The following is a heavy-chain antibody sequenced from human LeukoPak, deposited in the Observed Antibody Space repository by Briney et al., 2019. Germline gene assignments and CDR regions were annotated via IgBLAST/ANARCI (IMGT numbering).Heavy chain of an antibody. CDR1: GFTFSGYS. V-gene: IGHV3-21*01. CDR3: AKGAYYDSSGYYYGLQI. J-gene: IGHJ4*02. D-gene: IGHD3-22*01. Sequence: GGSLRLSCAASGFTFSGYSLNWVRQAPGKGLEWVSSISSSSSYIYYADSVKGRFTISRDNAKNSLYLQMNSLRADDTAVYYCAKGAYYDSSGYYYGLQIWGQGTLVTVSS. CDR2: ISSSSSYI.